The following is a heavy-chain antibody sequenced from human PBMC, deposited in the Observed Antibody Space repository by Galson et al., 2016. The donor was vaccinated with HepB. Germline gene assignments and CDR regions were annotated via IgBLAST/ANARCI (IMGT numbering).Heavy chain of an antibody. CDR1: GISLSSNS. Sequence: SLRLSCAASGISLSSNSMNWVRQAPGKGLEWVSSMSSNRRWINYVDSVRGRFTISRDDAKNSLYLQMNSLRAEDTAVYFCARDFRGSTIAARDFDYWGQGTLVTVSS. CDR3: ARDFRGSTIAARDFDY. CDR2: MSSNRRWI. D-gene: IGHD6-6*01. J-gene: IGHJ4*02. V-gene: IGHV3-21*01.